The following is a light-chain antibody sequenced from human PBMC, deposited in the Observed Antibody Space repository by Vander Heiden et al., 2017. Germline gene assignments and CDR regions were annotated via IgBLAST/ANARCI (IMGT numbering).Light chain of an antibody. V-gene: IGLV6-57*01. CDR1: SGSIASNY. Sequence: NFLLTQPHSVSESPGKTVTISCTRSSGSIASNYVQWYQQRPGSSPTTVIYEDNQRPSGVPDRFSGLKTEDEADYYCQSYDSSNVVVGGGTKLTVL. CDR3: QSYDSSNVV. J-gene: IGLJ2*01. CDR2: EDN.